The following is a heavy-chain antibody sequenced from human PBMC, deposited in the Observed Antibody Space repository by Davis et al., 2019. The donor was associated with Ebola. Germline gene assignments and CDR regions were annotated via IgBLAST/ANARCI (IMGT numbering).Heavy chain of an antibody. CDR2: IVVGNVNT. CDR3: AASAGTVGKFDY. CDR1: GFTFTNSA. V-gene: IGHV1-58*02. Sequence: SVKVSCKASGFTFTNSAMQWVRQARGQRPEWIGSIVVGNVNTNYAQKFQGRVTITRDMSTTTSYLDLSNLRSEDTAVYYCAASAGTVGKFDYWGQGTLVTVSS. J-gene: IGHJ4*01. D-gene: IGHD1-14*01.